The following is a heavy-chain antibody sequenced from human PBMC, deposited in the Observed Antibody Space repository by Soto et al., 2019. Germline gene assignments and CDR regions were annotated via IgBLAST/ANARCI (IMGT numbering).Heavy chain of an antibody. J-gene: IGHJ6*02. CDR1: GFSLSTSGMC. D-gene: IGHD1-7*01. V-gene: IGHV2-70*01. CDR2: IDWDDDK. CDR3: ARIPRAGTRRYYYYGMDV. Sequence: ESGPTLVNPTQTLTLTCTFSGFSLSTSGMCVSWIRQPPGKALEWLALIDWDDDKYYSTSLKTRLTISKDTSKNQVVLTMTNMDPVDTATYYCARIPRAGTRRYYYYGMDVWGQGTTGTVSS.